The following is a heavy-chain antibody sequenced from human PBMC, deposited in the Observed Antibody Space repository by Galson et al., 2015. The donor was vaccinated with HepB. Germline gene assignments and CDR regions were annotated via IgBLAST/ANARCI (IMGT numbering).Heavy chain of an antibody. D-gene: IGHD1-26*01. CDR1: GYTFTSYG. CDR3: ARDPWGKATLYSGSYYGLFDY. J-gene: IGHJ4*02. Sequence: SVKVSCKASGYTFTSYGISWVRQAPGQGLEWMGWISAYNGNTNYAQKLQGRVTMTTDTSTSTAYMELRSLRSDDTAVYYCARDPWGKATLYSGSYYGLFDYWGQGTLVAVSS. CDR2: ISAYNGNT. V-gene: IGHV1-18*04.